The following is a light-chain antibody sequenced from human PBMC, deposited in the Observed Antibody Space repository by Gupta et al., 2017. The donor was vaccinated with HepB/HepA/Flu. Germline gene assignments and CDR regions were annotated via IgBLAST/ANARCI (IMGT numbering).Light chain of an antibody. J-gene: IGKJ2*03. CDR3: QQSVTTPHS. CDR1: QSISNY. CDR2: AAS. Sequence: DIQMTQSPSSLSASVGDRVTITCRASQSISNYLNWYQQKLGKAPKLLIYAASSLQSGVPSRFSGSGSGTDFTLTISSLQPEDFAIYYCQQSVTTPHSFGEGTEMEIK. V-gene: IGKV1-39*01.